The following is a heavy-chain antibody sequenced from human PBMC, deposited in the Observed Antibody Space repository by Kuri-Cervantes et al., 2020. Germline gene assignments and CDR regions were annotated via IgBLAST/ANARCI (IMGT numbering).Heavy chain of an antibody. V-gene: IGHV3-11*04. D-gene: IGHD6-13*01. CDR3: ARARRIAAAVRYYYYGMDV. J-gene: IGHJ6*02. CDR2: ISSSGSTI. CDR1: GFTFSDYY. Sequence: GGSLRLSCAASGFTFSDYYMSWIRQAPGKGLEWVSYISSSGSTIYYADSVKGRFTISRDNAKNSLYLQMNSLRAEDTAVYYCARARRIAAAVRYYYYGMDVWGQGTTVTVSS.